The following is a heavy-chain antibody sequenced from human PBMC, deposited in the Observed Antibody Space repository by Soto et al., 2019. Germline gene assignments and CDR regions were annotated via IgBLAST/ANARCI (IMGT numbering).Heavy chain of an antibody. CDR1: GFSLRTSG. Sequence: GGSLRLSCTASGFSLRTSGMHWVRQTPGTGLEWVAVIWLDGSETHYADSVKGRFTISRDNSKNTLFLQMNSLRAEDTAVYYCVRGEGGWETYWGQGTLVTVSS. CDR3: VRGEGGWETY. D-gene: IGHD6-19*01. CDR2: IWLDGSET. V-gene: IGHV3-33*01. J-gene: IGHJ4*02.